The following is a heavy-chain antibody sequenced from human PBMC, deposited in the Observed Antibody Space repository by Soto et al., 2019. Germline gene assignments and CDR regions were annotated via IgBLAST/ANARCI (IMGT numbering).Heavy chain of an antibody. CDR1: GFTFGDYA. CDR2: IRSKGFGGTT. D-gene: IGHD3-9*01. Sequence: PGGSLRLSCTGSGFTFGDYAMSWFRQAPGKGLEWVGLIRSKGFGGTTEYAASVKGRFAISRDDSKSIAYLQMDSLETEDTGVYYCTRGLTSSRRMDVWGQGTTVTVSS. CDR3: TRGLTSSRRMDV. J-gene: IGHJ6*02. V-gene: IGHV3-49*03.